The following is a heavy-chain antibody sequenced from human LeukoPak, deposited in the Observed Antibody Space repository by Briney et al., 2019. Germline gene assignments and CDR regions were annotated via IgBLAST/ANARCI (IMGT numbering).Heavy chain of an antibody. CDR1: GGSFSGYY. Sequence: SETLSLTCAVYGGSFSGYYWSWIRQPPGKGQEWIGEINHSGSTNYNPSLKSRVTISVDTSKNQFSLKLSSVTAADTAVYYCARHVSAPYYDILTGYYSGIYFQHWGQGTLVTVSS. V-gene: IGHV4-34*01. CDR3: ARHVSAPYYDILTGYYSGIYFQH. D-gene: IGHD3-9*01. J-gene: IGHJ1*01. CDR2: INHSGST.